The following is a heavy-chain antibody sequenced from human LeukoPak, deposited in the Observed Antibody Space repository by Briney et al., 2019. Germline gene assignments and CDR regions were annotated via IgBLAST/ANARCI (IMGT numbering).Heavy chain of an antibody. CDR2: IKQDGSEK. V-gene: IGHV3-7*03. CDR3: AKDNYGSSVY. D-gene: IGHD3-10*01. J-gene: IGHJ4*02. CDR1: GFTFSSYW. Sequence: GGSLRLSCAASGFTFSSYWMSWVRQAPGKGLEWVANIKQDGSEKYYVDSVKGRFTISRDNSKNTLYLQMNSLRAEDTAVYYCAKDNYGSSVYWGQGTLVTVSS.